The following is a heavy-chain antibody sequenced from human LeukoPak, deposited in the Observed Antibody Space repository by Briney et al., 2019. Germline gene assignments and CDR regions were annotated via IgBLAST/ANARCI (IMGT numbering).Heavy chain of an antibody. Sequence: TGGSLRLSCAASGFTFSSYWMSWVRQAPGKGLEWVANVKYDGSEKYYVDSVKGRFTISRDNAKNSLYLQMNSLRAEDTAVYYCARDIEAAGLFLDYWGQGTLVTVSS. CDR3: ARDIEAAGLFLDY. CDR2: VKYDGSEK. J-gene: IGHJ4*02. V-gene: IGHV3-7*01. D-gene: IGHD6-13*01. CDR1: GFTFSSYW.